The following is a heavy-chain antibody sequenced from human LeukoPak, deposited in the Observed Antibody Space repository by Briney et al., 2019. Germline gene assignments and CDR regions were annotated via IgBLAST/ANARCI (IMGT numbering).Heavy chain of an antibody. CDR2: IYYSGST. D-gene: IGHD2-21*01. CDR1: GGSISSYY. CDR3: AKGGESYFDY. Sequence: SETLSLTCTVSGGSISSYYWSWIRQPPGKGLEWIGYIYYSGSTNYNPSLKSRVTISVDTSKNQFSLKLNSVTAADTAVYYCAKGGESYFDYWGQGTLVTVSS. V-gene: IGHV4-59*01. J-gene: IGHJ4*02.